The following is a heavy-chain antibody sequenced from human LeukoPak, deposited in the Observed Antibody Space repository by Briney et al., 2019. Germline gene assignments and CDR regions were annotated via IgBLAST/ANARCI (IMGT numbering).Heavy chain of an antibody. CDR3: TRGITVYYRSMGGFAFDI. Sequence: SETLSLTCAVDAGSFRGYYWSWIRQPPGKGLEWIGEINNSGRSNDNPSLKSRVTISVDTSKNQVTLNLRSVTAADTAKYYCTRGITVYYRSMGGFAFDIWGQGSVVVVSS. CDR2: INNSGRS. D-gene: IGHD1-26*01. CDR1: AGSFRGYY. V-gene: IGHV4-34*01. J-gene: IGHJ3*02.